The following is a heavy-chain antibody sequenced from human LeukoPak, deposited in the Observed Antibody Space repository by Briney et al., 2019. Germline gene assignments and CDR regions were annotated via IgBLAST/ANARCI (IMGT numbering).Heavy chain of an antibody. D-gene: IGHD3-10*01. V-gene: IGHV3-43*02. CDR2: ISGDGDTT. CDR3: AKDMPGGVDY. Sequence: GGSLRLSCAASGFTFGDYAMHWVRQAPGKGLEWFCVISGDGDTTKYADSVKGRFTISRDNSKKSLYLQMNSLRTEDTALYYYAKDMPGGVDYWGQGTLVSVSS. J-gene: IGHJ4*02. CDR1: GFTFGDYA.